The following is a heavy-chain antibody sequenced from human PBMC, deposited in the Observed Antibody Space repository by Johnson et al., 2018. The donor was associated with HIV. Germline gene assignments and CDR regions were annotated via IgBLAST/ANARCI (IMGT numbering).Heavy chain of an antibody. CDR1: GFTFDDYG. D-gene: IGHD1-1*01. CDR3: ARVTRYNWNSDAFDI. J-gene: IGHJ3*02. Sequence: VQLVEFGGGSVQPGRSLRLSCAASGFTFDDYGMSWVRQAPGKGLEWVSGINWNGGSTGYADSVKGRFTISRDNAKNSLYLQMNSLRAEETALYYCARVTRYNWNSDAFDIGGQGTMVTVSS. V-gene: IGHV3-20*04. CDR2: INWNGGST.